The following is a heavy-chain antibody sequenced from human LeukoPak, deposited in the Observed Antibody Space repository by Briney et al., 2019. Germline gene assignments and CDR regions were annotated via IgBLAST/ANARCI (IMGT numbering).Heavy chain of an antibody. V-gene: IGHV1-18*01. Sequence: ASVKVSCRASGYTFTNSGINWVRQAPGQGLEWMGWISAYKGNANYAPKLQDRVTLTADTSTSTAFMELSSLRSDDTAVYYCARSAYYYDTSAYADDFDSWGQGTLVTVSS. D-gene: IGHD3-22*01. CDR1: GYTFTNSG. CDR2: ISAYKGNA. CDR3: ARSAYYYDTSAYADDFDS. J-gene: IGHJ4*02.